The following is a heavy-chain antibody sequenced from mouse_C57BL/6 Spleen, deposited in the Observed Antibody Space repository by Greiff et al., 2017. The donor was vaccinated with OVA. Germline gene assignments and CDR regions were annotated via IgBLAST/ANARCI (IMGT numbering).Heavy chain of an antibody. CDR2: IYPGSGST. Sequence: VQLQQSGAELVKPGASVKMSCKASGYTFTSYWITWVKQRPGQGLVWIGDIYPGSGSTNYNEKFKSKATLTVDTSSSTAYMQLSSLTSEDSAVYYCARGEFYFDYWGQGTTLTVSS. V-gene: IGHV1-55*01. CDR3: ARGEFYFDY. CDR1: GYTFTSYW. J-gene: IGHJ2*01.